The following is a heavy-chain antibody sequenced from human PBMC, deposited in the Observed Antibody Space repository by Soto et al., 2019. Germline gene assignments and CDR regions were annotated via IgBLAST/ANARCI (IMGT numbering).Heavy chain of an antibody. CDR3: AKAPPSGVAPTPIESIYFYHGMDV. D-gene: IGHD2-2*02. CDR1: GFAFRSYG. CDR2: ISNDGSNK. V-gene: IGHV3-30*18. Sequence: PGGSLRLSCAASGFAFRSYGMHWVRQAPGKGLEWVAVISNDGSNKYYADSVKGRFTISRDNSKNTLYLQMNSLRAEDTAVYYCAKAPPSGVAPTPIESIYFYHGMDVWGQGTTVTVSS. J-gene: IGHJ6*02.